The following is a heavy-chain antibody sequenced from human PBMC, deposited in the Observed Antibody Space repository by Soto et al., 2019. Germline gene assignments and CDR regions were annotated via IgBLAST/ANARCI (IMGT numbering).Heavy chain of an antibody. J-gene: IGHJ4*02. D-gene: IGHD3-3*01. CDR3: ARVAWSGYALLDY. CDR2: IDSDGSST. CDR1: GFTFGNYW. V-gene: IGHV3-74*01. Sequence: PGGSLRLSCAASGFTFGNYWMHWVRQAPGKGPVWVSRIDSDGSSTSSADFVKGRFTISRDNAKNTLYLQMNSLRAEDTAVYYCARVAWSGYALLDYWGQGTLVTVSS.